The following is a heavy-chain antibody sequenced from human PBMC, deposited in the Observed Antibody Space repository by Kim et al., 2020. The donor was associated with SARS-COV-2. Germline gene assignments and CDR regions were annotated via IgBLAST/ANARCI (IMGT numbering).Heavy chain of an antibody. V-gene: IGHV1-8*01. Sequence: ASVKVSCKASGYTFTSYDINWVRQATGQGLEWMGWMNPNSGNTGYAQKFQGRVTMTRNTSISTAYMELSSLRSEDTAVYYCARGTWDYYDSCGYRTYYFDYWGQGTLVTVSS. D-gene: IGHD3-22*01. CDR1: GYTFTSYD. J-gene: IGHJ4*02. CDR2: MNPNSGNT. CDR3: ARGTWDYYDSCGYRTYYFDY.